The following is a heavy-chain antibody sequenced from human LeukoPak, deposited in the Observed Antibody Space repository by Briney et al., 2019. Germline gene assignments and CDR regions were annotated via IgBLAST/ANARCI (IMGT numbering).Heavy chain of an antibody. CDR3: ARLGEKADFDY. CDR2: IKQDGSEK. J-gene: IGHJ4*02. CDR1: GFTFSSYW. Sequence: PGGSLRLSCAASGFTFSSYWMSWVRQAPGKGLEWVANIKQDGSEKYYVDSVKGRFTISRDNAKNSLYLQINSLRAEDTAVYYCARLGEKADFDYWGQGTLVTVSS. D-gene: IGHD3-16*01. V-gene: IGHV3-7*01.